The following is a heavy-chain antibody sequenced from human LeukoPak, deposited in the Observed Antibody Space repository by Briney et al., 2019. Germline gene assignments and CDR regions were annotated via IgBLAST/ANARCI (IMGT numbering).Heavy chain of an antibody. D-gene: IGHD5-12*01. CDR1: GFTFSSYG. CDR3: AKDQWLRGPWDMDV. CDR2: IRYDGSNK. V-gene: IGHV3-30*02. J-gene: IGHJ6*03. Sequence: GGSLTLSCAASGFTFSSYGMHWVRQAPGKGLEWVAFIRYDGSNKYYADSVKGRFTISRDNSKNTLYLQMNSLRAEDTAVYYCAKDQWLRGPWDMDVWGKGATVTVSS.